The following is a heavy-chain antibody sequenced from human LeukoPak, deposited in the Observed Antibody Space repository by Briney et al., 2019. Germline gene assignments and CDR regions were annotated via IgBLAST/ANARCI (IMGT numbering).Heavy chain of an antibody. CDR3: ARVGLSGAIDY. V-gene: IGHV3-21*01. D-gene: IGHD3-10*01. Sequence: GGSLRLSCAASGFTFSSYAMTWVRQAPGKGLEWVSSISDSTTYIYYADSVKGRFTISRDNAKNSLFLHMAILRADDTAVYYCARVGLSGAIDYWGQGILVTVSS. J-gene: IGHJ4*02. CDR1: GFTFSSYA. CDR2: ISDSTTYI.